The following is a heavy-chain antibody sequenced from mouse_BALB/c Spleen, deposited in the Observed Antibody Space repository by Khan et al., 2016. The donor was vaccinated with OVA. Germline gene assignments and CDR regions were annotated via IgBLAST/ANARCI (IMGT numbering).Heavy chain of an antibody. Sequence: QIQLVQSGPELKKPGETVKISCKASGYTFTNYGMNWVKQAPGKGLKWMGWINTYSGEPTYADDFKGRSAFSLETSASTAYLQIKNLKTEDTATYFCARSNTYWYFDVWCAGTPVTLSS. CDR1: GYTFTNYG. CDR2: INTYSGEP. CDR3: ARSNTYWYFDV. V-gene: IGHV9-3-1*01. J-gene: IGHJ1*01.